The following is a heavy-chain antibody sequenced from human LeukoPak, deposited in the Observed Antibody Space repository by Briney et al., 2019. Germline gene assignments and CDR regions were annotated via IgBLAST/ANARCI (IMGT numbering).Heavy chain of an antibody. V-gene: IGHV3-7*01. CDR2: IKQDGSKK. CDR1: GFTFSSYW. Sequence: GGSLRLSCAASGFTFSSYWMNWVRQAPGKGLEWVASIKQDGSKKYYVDSVKGRFTISRDNAKNSLFLQMNSLRADDTAVYYCARSRWLDAFDYWGQGTLVTVSS. CDR3: ARSRWLDAFDY. D-gene: IGHD6-19*01. J-gene: IGHJ4*02.